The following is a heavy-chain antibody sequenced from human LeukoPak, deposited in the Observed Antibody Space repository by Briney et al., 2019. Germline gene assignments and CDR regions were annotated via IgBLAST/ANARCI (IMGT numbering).Heavy chain of an antibody. J-gene: IGHJ4*02. CDR2: ISAYNGNT. CDR3: ARDRLRDSSGYYYPY. D-gene: IGHD3-22*01. Sequence: ASVKVSCKASGYTFTSYGISWVRQAPGQGLEWMGWISAYNGNTNYAQKLQGRVTMTTDTSTSTAYMELRSLRSDDTAVYYCARDRLRDSSGYYYPYWGQGTLVTVSS. V-gene: IGHV1-18*01. CDR1: GYTFTSYG.